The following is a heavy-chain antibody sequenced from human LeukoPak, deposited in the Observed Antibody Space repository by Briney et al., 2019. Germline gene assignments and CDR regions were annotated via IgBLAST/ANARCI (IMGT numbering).Heavy chain of an antibody. Sequence: SETLSLTCTVSGGSISSSSYYWAWIRQSPGKGLEWVGSIYYSGSTYYNPSLRSRVTISVDMSKNQLSLKLSSVTAADTAVYYCAREPNYHGSGTGWFDPWGQGTLVTVSS. CDR3: AREPNYHGSGTGWFDP. D-gene: IGHD3-10*01. CDR1: GGSISSSSYY. CDR2: IYYSGST. J-gene: IGHJ5*02. V-gene: IGHV4-39*07.